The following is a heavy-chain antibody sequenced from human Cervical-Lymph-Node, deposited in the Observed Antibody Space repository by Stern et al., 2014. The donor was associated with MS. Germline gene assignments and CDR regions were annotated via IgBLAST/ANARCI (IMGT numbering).Heavy chain of an antibody. D-gene: IGHD3-9*01. J-gene: IGHJ5*02. CDR3: PSHSGDGWFDP. V-gene: IGHV4-59*01. CDR1: GGSITSSY. CDR2: MYHSGTT. Sequence: QVQLVESGPGLVKPSETLSLTCTVSGGSITSSYWSWIRQPPGKGLEWIAYMYHSGTTNSSPSLKSRVTISIDTSKNQFSLKLSSGPAAAPPYFSLPSHSGDGWFDPWGQGTLVTVSS.